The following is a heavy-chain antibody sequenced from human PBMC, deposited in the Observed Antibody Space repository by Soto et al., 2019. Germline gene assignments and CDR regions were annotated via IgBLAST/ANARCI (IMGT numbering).Heavy chain of an antibody. V-gene: IGHV4-31*03. CDR1: GGSISSGGYY. Sequence: QVQLQESGPGLVKPSQTLSLTCTVSGGSISSGGYYWSWIRQHPGKGLEWIGYIYHSGSTYYNPSLKSRVTISVDTSKNQFSLKVSSVTAAXTAVYYXARXXAGILNWFDPWGQGTLVTVSS. CDR3: ARXXAGILNWFDP. J-gene: IGHJ5*02. D-gene: IGHD3-10*01. CDR2: IYHSGST.